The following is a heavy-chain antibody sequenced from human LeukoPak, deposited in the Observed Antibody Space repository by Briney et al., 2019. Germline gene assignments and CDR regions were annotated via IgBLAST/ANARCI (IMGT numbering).Heavy chain of an antibody. D-gene: IGHD4-11*01. J-gene: IGHJ5*02. CDR1: GGSISSSNW. CDR2: IYHSGST. CDR3: ASHDDYSNTFDP. V-gene: IGHV4-4*02. Sequence: PSETLSLTCAVSGGSISSSNWWSWVRQPPGKGLEWIGEIYHSGSTNYNPSLKSRVTISVDKSKNQFSLKLSSVTAADTAVYYCASHDDYSNTFDPWGQGTLVTVSS.